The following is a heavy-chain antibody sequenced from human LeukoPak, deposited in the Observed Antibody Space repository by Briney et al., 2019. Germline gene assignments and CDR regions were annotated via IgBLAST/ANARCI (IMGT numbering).Heavy chain of an antibody. CDR2: INSGGNTE. Sequence: GGSLRLSCAASGFSFSSSQMNWVRQAPGKGPEWVSHINSGGNTEYYADSVRGRFTMSRDNARSILYLQMNSLRDEDTGLYYCARDTVNGPFVISLDLWGQGALVTVSS. CDR3: ARDTVNGPFVISLDL. J-gene: IGHJ5*02. CDR1: GFSFSSSQ. D-gene: IGHD2-8*01. V-gene: IGHV3-48*03.